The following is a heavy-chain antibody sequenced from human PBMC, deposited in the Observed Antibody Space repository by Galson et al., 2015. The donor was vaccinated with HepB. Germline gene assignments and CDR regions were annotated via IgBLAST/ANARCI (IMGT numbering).Heavy chain of an antibody. CDR1: GFTFSSYW. J-gene: IGHJ5*02. V-gene: IGHV3-7*01. CDR2: IKQDGSEK. D-gene: IGHD3-16*01. Sequence: SLRLSCAASGFTFSSYWMSWVRQAPGKGLEWVANIKQDGSEKYYVDSVKGRFTISRDNAKNSLYLQMNSLRAEDTAVYYCASRRPLRGGWFDPWGQGTLVTVSS. CDR3: ASRRPLRGGWFDP.